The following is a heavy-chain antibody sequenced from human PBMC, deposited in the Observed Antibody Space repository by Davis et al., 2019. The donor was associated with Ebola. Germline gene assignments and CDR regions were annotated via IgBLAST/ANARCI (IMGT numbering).Heavy chain of an antibody. CDR3: TTDLPTVTTY. J-gene: IGHJ4*02. CDR2: IRSKANSYAT. CDR1: GFTFSGSA. Sequence: GSLRLSCAASGFTFSGSAMHWVRQVSGKGLEWVGRIRSKANSYATAYAASVKGRFTISRDDSKNTAYLQMNSLKTEDTAVYYCTTDLPTVTTYWGQGTLVTVSS. D-gene: IGHD4-17*01. V-gene: IGHV3-73*01.